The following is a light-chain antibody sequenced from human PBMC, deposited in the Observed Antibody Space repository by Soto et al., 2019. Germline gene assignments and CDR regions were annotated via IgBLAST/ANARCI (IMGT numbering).Light chain of an antibody. Sequence: DIVLTQSPGTLSLSPGQRATLSCRASQSISSSFLAWYQQKPGQAPRLLIYGASSRATGIPDRFSGSGSGTDFTLTISRLEPEDFAVYYCQQRNDWRRGTFGQGTRLEIK. CDR1: QSISSSF. CDR3: QQRNDWRRGT. J-gene: IGKJ5*01. CDR2: GAS. V-gene: IGKV3D-20*02.